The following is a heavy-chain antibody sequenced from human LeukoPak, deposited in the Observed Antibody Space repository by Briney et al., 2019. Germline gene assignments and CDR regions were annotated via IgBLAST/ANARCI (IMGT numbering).Heavy chain of an antibody. J-gene: IGHJ3*02. CDR2: IYYSGST. CDR1: GGSISSGDYY. V-gene: IGHV4-30-4*01. Sequence: PSETLSLTCTVSGGSISSGDYYWSWIRQPPGRGLEWIGYIYYSGSTYYNPSLKSRVTISVDTSKNQFSLKLSSVTAADTAVYYCASVDYYYDSSGLQEDAFDIWGQGTMVTVSS. CDR3: ASVDYYYDSSGLQEDAFDI. D-gene: IGHD3-22*01.